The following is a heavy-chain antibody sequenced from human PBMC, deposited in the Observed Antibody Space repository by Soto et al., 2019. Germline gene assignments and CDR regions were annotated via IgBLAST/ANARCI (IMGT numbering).Heavy chain of an antibody. Sequence: QVQLVQSGAEVKKPGSSVKVSCKASGDTFIRYAISWVRQAPGQGLEWMGGVIPIFATPQYAQKFQGRVTITADESTTTAYMELSSLRSEDTAVYYCARFPLAFGDRYWYFDLWGRGTRVTVSS. CDR3: ARFPLAFGDRYWYFDL. CDR1: GDTFIRYA. V-gene: IGHV1-69*01. CDR2: VIPIFATP. D-gene: IGHD4-17*01. J-gene: IGHJ2*01.